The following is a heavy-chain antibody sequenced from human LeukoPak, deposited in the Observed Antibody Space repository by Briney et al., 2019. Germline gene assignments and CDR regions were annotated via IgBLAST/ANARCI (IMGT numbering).Heavy chain of an antibody. V-gene: IGHV3-33*06. CDR3: AKHIAAAGIGY. D-gene: IGHD6-13*01. CDR1: GFTFSSYG. Sequence: GRSLRLSCAASGFTFSSYGMHWVRQAPGKGLEWVAVIWYDGSNKYYADSVKGRFTISRDNSKNTLYLQMNSLRAEDTAVYYCAKHIAAAGIGYWGQGTLVTVSS. J-gene: IGHJ4*02. CDR2: IWYDGSNK.